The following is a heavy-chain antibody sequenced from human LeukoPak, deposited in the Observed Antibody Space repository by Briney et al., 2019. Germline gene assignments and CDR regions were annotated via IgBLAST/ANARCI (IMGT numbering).Heavy chain of an antibody. V-gene: IGHV3-33*06. CDR3: AKAPSGIPYQFDY. J-gene: IGHJ4*02. Sequence: PGGSLRLSCAASGFTFSTYGMHWVRQAPGKGLEWVAVIWYDGSNKYYADSVKGRFTISRDNSKNTLYLQINSLRAEDTAVYYCAKAPSGIPYQFDYWGQGTLVTVSS. CDR1: GFTFSTYG. CDR2: IWYDGSNK. D-gene: IGHD3-10*01.